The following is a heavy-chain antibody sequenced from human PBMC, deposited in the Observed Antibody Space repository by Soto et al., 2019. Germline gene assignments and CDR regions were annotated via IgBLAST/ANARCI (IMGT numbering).Heavy chain of an antibody. CDR2: IYHNGAT. CDR3: EANRQGLPTSSAY. V-gene: IGHV4-4*02. CDR1: GGPISSNNW. Sequence: SETLSLTCAVSGGPISSNNWWSWVRQSPGKGLEWIGEIYHNGATNYNPSLKSRVSVSVDKSKNQFSLRLNSVTAADTAVYYCEANRQGLPTSSAYWGQGTLVTVSS. J-gene: IGHJ4*02. D-gene: IGHD6-6*01.